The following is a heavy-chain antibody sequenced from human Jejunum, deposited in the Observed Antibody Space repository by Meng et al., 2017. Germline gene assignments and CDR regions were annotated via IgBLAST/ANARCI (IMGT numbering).Heavy chain of an antibody. CDR1: GGSITSSNW. CDR3: ARFDISTAGRGDY. CDR2: IFHSGST. Sequence: LQAPGPGRGMPSGTPPLTCAGSGGSITSSNWWSWVRQPPGKGLEWIGEIFHSGSTNYNPPLKSRVTISVDKSKNQFSLKVTSVAAADTATYYCARFDISTAGRGDYWGQGILVTVSS. D-gene: IGHD6-13*01. V-gene: IGHV4-4*02. J-gene: IGHJ4*02.